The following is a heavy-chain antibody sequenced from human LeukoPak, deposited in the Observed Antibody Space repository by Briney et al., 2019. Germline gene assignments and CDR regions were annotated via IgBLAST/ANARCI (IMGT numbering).Heavy chain of an antibody. V-gene: IGHV3-30*19. Sequence: GGSLRLSCAASGFTFSSYGMHWVRQAPGKGLEWVAVISYDGSNKYYADSVKGRFTISRDNSKKTLYLQMNSLRAEDTAVYYCARDGLGSGLDIWGQGTMVTVSS. CDR3: ARDGLGSGLDI. CDR2: ISYDGSNK. CDR1: GFTFSSYG. J-gene: IGHJ3*02. D-gene: IGHD3-10*01.